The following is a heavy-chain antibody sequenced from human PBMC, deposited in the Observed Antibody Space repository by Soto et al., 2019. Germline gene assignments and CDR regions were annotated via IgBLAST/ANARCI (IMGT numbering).Heavy chain of an antibody. CDR2: VNIYNDKT. J-gene: IGHJ4*02. Sequence: QVQLVQSGPEVKKPGASVKVSCQASGYTFISYGINWVRQAPGQGLEWMGWVNIYNDKTKYAQKFQGRVTMTTDTSTSTAYLELKSLRSDGTGVYYCARGPGGDSCGDCWGQGTLVTVSS. CDR1: GYTFISYG. V-gene: IGHV1-18*01. CDR3: ARGPGGDSCGDC. D-gene: IGHD5-18*01.